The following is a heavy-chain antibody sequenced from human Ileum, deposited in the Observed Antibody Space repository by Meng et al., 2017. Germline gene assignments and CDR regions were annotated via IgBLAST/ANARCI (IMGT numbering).Heavy chain of an antibody. J-gene: IGHJ6*02. Sequence: SETLSLTCTVSGGSISSSSYYWGWIRQPPGKGLEWIGSIYYSGSTYYNPSLKSRVTISVDTSKNQFSLKLSSVTAADTAVYYCARDIAAAGTANYYYYYGMDVWGQGTTVTVSS. V-gene: IGHV4-39*07. CDR1: GGSISSSSYY. CDR2: IYYSGST. D-gene: IGHD6-13*01. CDR3: ARDIAAAGTANYYYYYGMDV.